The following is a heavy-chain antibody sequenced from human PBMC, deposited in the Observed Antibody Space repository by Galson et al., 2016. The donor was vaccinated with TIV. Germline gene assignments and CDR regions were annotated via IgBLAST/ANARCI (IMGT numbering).Heavy chain of an antibody. CDR1: GASFSDYY. J-gene: IGHJ6*02. CDR2: INHTGTT. D-gene: IGHD3-10*01. CDR3: ARIPTIWKSYIYIGSH. Sequence: LSLTCAVYGASFSDYYWSWLRQAPGKGLEWIGEINHTGTTNYNPSLKRRVTMSVDTSKNQISLKLRSVSAADTAVYYCARIPTIWKSYIYIGSHWGQGTTVTVSS. V-gene: IGHV4-34*01.